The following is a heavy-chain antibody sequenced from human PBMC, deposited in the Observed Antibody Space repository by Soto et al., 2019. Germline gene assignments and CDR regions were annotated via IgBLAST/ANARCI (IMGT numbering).Heavy chain of an antibody. Sequence: SETLSLTCAVSGGSISSSNWWSWVRQPPGKGLEWIGEIYHTGSANYNPSLQSRVTISIDKSKNRFSLKLTSVTAADTAIYYCARDPDGDTALGTSDYWGQGTLVTVSS. J-gene: IGHJ4*02. CDR3: ARDPDGDTALGTSDY. CDR2: IYHTGSA. CDR1: GGSISSSNW. V-gene: IGHV4-4*02. D-gene: IGHD5-18*01.